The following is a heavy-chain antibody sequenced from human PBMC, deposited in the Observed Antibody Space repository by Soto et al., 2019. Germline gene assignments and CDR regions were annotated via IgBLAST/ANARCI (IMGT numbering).Heavy chain of an antibody. D-gene: IGHD3-22*01. CDR3: ARSRYSDSSGYYY. CDR1: GGSFSGYY. Sequence: PSETLSLTCAVYGGSFSGYYWSWIRQPPGRGLEWIGEINHRGSTNYNPSLKSRVTISVDRSKNQFPLKLSSVTAADTAVYYCARSRYSDSSGYYYWGQGTLVTVSS. V-gene: IGHV4-34*01. J-gene: IGHJ4*02. CDR2: INHRGST.